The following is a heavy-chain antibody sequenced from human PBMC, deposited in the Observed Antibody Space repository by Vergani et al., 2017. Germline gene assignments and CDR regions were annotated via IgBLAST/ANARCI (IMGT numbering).Heavy chain of an antibody. J-gene: IGHJ3*02. D-gene: IGHD3-22*01. CDR2: ISYDGSNK. CDR3: AMGGVYDSNAFDI. CDR1: GFTFSSYA. Sequence: VQLVESGGGVVQPGRSLRLSCAASGFTFSSYAMHWVRQAPGKGLEWVAVISYDGSNKYYADSVKGRFTISRDNSKNTLYLQMNSLRAEDTAVYYCAMGGVYDSNAFDIWGQGTMVTVSS. V-gene: IGHV3-30-3*01.